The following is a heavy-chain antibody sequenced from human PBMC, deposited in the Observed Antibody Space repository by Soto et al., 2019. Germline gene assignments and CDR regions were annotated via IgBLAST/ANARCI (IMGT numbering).Heavy chain of an antibody. D-gene: IGHD6-6*01. CDR2: ITGGGNT. V-gene: IGHV3-23*01. J-gene: IGHJ4*02. CDR1: GFTFTNYA. CDR3: AKVPWGSSSTGGFDF. Sequence: EVQLLESGGGLVQPGGSLRLSCAASGFTFTNYAMNWVRQAPGKGLEWVSAITGGGNTYYADSVKGRFTISRDSFESTLYLQMNSLKAEDTAVYYCAKVPWGSSSTGGFDFWGQGSLVTVSS.